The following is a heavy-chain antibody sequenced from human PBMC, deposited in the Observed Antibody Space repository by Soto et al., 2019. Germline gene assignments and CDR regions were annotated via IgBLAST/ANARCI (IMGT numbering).Heavy chain of an antibody. V-gene: IGHV1-69*13. Sequence: GASVKVSCKAPGGTFSSYAISWVRQAPGRGLEWMGGIIPIFGTANYAQKFQGRVTITADESTSTAYMELSSLRSEDTAVYYCARGEEDIVVVPAAMFGFDYWGQGTLVTVSS. CDR3: ARGEEDIVVVPAAMFGFDY. CDR1: GGTFSSYA. CDR2: IIPIFGTA. D-gene: IGHD2-2*01. J-gene: IGHJ4*02.